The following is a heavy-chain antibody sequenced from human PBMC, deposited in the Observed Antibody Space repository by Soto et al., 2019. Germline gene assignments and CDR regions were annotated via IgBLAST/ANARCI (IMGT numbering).Heavy chain of an antibody. V-gene: IGHV3-23*01. J-gene: IGHJ4*02. CDR3: AKRRGAGAHFDY. CDR2: VSIGGST. Sequence: DVQLLEAGGGLVQPEGSLRLSCAASGFTFSSYAMGWVRQGPGKGLEWVAVVSIGGSTHYEDSVRGRFTISRYNSKNTLSLQMNSLTAEDTAVYFCAKRRGAGAHFDYWGQGALVTVSS. D-gene: IGHD2-15*01. CDR1: GFTFSSYA.